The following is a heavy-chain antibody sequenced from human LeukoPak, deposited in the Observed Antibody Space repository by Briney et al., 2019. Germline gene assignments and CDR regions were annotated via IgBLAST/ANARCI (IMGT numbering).Heavy chain of an antibody. D-gene: IGHD3-16*01. CDR3: ARVGGSNYYYGMDV. CDR2: IYYSGTT. V-gene: IGHV4-59*01. Sequence: SETLSLTCTVSGGSISSYYWSWIRQPPGKGLEWIGYIYYSGTTNYNPSLKSRVTISVDTSKNQFSLKLSSVTAADTAVYYCARVGGSNYYYGMDVWGQGTTVTVSS. J-gene: IGHJ6*02. CDR1: GGSISSYY.